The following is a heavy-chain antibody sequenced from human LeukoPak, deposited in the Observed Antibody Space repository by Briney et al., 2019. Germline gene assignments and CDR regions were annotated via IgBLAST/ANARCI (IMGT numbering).Heavy chain of an antibody. J-gene: IGHJ4*02. V-gene: IGHV1-24*01. CDR3: ATGPMITFGGVILVY. D-gene: IGHD3-16*01. CDR2: FDPEDGET. CDR1: GYTLTELS. Sequence: ASVRVSCKVSGYTLTELSMHWVRQAPGKGIEWMGGFDPEDGETIYAQKFQGRVTMTEDTSTDTAYMELSSLRSEDTAVYYCATGPMITFGGVILVYWGQGTLVTVSS.